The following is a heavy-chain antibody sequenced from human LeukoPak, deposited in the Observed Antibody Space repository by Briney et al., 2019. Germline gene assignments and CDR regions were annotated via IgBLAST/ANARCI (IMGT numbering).Heavy chain of an antibody. CDR1: GYTFTGYY. D-gene: IGHD2-8*01. Sequence: ASVKVSCKASGYTFTGYYMHWVRQAPGQGLEWMGWISAYNGNTNYAQKLQGRVTMTTDTSTSTAYMELRSLRSDDTAVYYCARAVAGISPRSGNCTNGVCYIHYYYMDVWGQGTLVTVSS. V-gene: IGHV1-18*04. J-gene: IGHJ6*03. CDR3: ARAVAGISPRSGNCTNGVCYIHYYYMDV. CDR2: ISAYNGNT.